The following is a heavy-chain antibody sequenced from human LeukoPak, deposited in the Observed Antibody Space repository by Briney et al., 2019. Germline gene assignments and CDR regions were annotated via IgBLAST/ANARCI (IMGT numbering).Heavy chain of an antibody. CDR1: GFTFSSYW. CDR3: ARANIAAAIHDY. CDR2: SNSDGSST. J-gene: IGHJ4*02. V-gene: IGHV3-74*01. Sequence: PGGSLRLSCAASGFTFSSYWMHWVRQAPGKGLVWVSRSNSDGSSTNYADSVKGRFTISRDNAKNTLYLQVNSLRAEDTAVYFCARANIAAAIHDYWGQGTLVTVSS. D-gene: IGHD6-25*01.